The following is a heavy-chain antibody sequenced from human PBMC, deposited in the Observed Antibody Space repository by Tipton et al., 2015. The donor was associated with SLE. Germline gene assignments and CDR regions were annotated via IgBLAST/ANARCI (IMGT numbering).Heavy chain of an antibody. V-gene: IGHV4-34*01. CDR1: GGSFSGYY. J-gene: IGHJ6*01. CDR3: WRRGMDV. Sequence: LRLSCAVYGGSFSGYYWSWIRQPPGKGLEWIGEINHSGSTNYNPSLKSRVTISVDKSKNQFSLKLSSVTAADTAVYYCWRRGMDVWGQGTTVTVSS. CDR2: INHSGST.